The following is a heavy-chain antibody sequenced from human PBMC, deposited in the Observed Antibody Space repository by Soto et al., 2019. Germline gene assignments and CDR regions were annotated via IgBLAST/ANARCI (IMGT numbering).Heavy chain of an antibody. Sequence: PGGSLRLSCAASGFVFKNYAMHWVRQAPGKGLEWVAVISYDGSHNYYADSVKGRFTISRENSKKNLYLQMSSLGAEDTAVYYCARENHGAFYFDYWGQGTLVTGSS. V-gene: IGHV3-30*03. CDR3: ARENHGAFYFDY. J-gene: IGHJ4*02. CDR1: GFVFKNYA. D-gene: IGHD4-17*01. CDR2: ISYDGSHN.